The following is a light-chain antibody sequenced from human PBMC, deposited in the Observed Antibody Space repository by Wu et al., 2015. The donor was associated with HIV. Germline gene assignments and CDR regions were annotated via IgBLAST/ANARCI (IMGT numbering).Light chain of an antibody. CDR1: QSVSWSY. CDR2: TVP. J-gene: IGKJ2*01. Sequence: EIVLTQSPGTLSLSPGDRATLSCRASQSVSWSYLAWYQQKPGQAPRLLIKTVPSRAPGIPDRFSGSGSETDFTLTITRLEPDDSAVYYCQHYDNIPRYTFGQGTKLE. CDR3: QHYDNIPRYT. V-gene: IGKV3-20*01.